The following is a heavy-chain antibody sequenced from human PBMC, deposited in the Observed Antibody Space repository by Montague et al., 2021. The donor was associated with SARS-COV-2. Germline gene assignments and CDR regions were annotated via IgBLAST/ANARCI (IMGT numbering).Heavy chain of an antibody. CDR2: IYYSGST. V-gene: IGHV4-39*07. J-gene: IGHJ6*03. CDR3: AGGRSETMIVVVVPLYYYYMDV. Sequence: SETLSLTCTVSGGSISSSSYYWGWIRQPPGKGLEWIGSIYYSGSTNYNPSLKSRVTISVDTSKNQFSLKLSSVTAADTAVYYCAGGRSETMIVVVVPLYYYYMDVWGKGTTVTVSS. D-gene: IGHD3-22*01. CDR1: GGSISSSSYY.